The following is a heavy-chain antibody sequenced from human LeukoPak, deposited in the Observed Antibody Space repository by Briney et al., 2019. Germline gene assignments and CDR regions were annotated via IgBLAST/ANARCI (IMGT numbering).Heavy chain of an antibody. CDR3: ARVPQYNWFDP. CDR2: IYTSGST. V-gene: IGHV4-61*02. J-gene: IGHJ5*02. Sequence: SQTLSLTCTVSGGSISSGSYYWSWIRQPAGKGLEWIGRIYTSGSTNYNPSLKSRVTMSVDTSKNQFSLKLSSVTAADTAVYYCARVPQYNWFDPWGQGTLVTVSS. CDR1: GGSISSGSYY. D-gene: IGHD4-11*01.